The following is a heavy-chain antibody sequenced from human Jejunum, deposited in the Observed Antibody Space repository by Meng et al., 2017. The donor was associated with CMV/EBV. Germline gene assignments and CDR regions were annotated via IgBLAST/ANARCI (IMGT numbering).Heavy chain of an antibody. Sequence: ASGFTVSSNSMSWVRQAPGKGLEWVAFLRHDGGGESYADSVRGRFTISRDNSKSTLYLQMNSPRPGDSAVYYCGKDSHSSGWSVDFWGQGTLVTVSS. V-gene: IGHV3-30*02. J-gene: IGHJ4*02. CDR3: GKDSHSSGWSVDF. D-gene: IGHD6-19*01. CDR1: GFTVSSNS. CDR2: LRHDGGGE.